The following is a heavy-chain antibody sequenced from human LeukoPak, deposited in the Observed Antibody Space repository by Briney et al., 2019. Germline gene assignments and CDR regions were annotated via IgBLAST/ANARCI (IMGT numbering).Heavy chain of an antibody. J-gene: IGHJ6*03. V-gene: IGHV3-48*03. Sequence: PGGSLRLSCAASGFTFSSYEMNWVRQAPGKGLEWVSYISSSGSTIYYADSVKGRFTISRDNAKNSLYLQMNSLRAEDTAVYYCARFHLRYFDWLTEPMDVWGKGTTVTVSS. CDR3: ARFHLRYFDWLTEPMDV. D-gene: IGHD3-9*01. CDR1: GFTFSSYE. CDR2: ISSSGSTI.